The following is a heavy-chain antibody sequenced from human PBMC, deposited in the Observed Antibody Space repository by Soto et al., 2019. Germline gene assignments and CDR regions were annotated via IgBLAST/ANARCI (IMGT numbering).Heavy chain of an antibody. D-gene: IGHD6-13*01. CDR1: GGSINSGGYY. CDR2: IYYSGST. J-gene: IGHJ5*02. V-gene: IGHV4-30-4*08. CDR3: ARERPDGSRLDP. Sequence: PSETLSLTCTVSGGSINSGGYYWNWIRQHQGKGLEWIGYIYYSGSTYYNPSLKSRVTISVDTSKNQFSLKLSSVTAADTAVYYCARERPDGSRLDPWGQGTLVTVSS.